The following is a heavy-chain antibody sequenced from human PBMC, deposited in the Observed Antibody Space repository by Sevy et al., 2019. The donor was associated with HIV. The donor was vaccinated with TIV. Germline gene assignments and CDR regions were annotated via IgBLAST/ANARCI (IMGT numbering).Heavy chain of an antibody. CDR1: GFTFDDYA. J-gene: IGHJ4*02. CDR2: INWNSGSI. Sequence: GGSLRLSCAASGFTFDDYAMHWVRQAPGKGLEWVSGINWNSGSIGYADSVKGRFTISRDNAKNSLYLQMNSLRAEDTALYYCAKDIEPGYDSSGYFDYWGQGTLVTVPS. D-gene: IGHD3-22*01. CDR3: AKDIEPGYDSSGYFDY. V-gene: IGHV3-9*01.